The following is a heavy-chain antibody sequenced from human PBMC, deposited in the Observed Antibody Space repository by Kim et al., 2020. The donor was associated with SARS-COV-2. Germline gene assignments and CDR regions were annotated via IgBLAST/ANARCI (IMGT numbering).Heavy chain of an antibody. Sequence: ASVKVSCKTSGYIFISYAIHWVRQAPGQRLEWMGWINAGNGNTKYSQKFQGRVTFTRDTSARIAYMTLSSLRSEDTAVYYCARDLGRVTIVGPTGELDYWGQGTLVTVSS. CDR3: ARDLGRVTIVGPTGELDY. V-gene: IGHV1-3*01. D-gene: IGHD1-26*01. J-gene: IGHJ4*02. CDR1: GYIFISYA. CDR2: INAGNGNT.